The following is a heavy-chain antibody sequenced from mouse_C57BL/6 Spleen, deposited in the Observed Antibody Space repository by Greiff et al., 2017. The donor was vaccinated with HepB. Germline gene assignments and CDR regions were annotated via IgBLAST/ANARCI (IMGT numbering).Heavy chain of an antibody. D-gene: IGHD1-1*01. J-gene: IGHJ4*01. CDR1: GYTFTSSG. CDR2: IYPRSGNT. Sequence: QVQLQQSGAELARPGASVKLSCKASGYTFTSSGISWVKQRTGQGLEWIGEIYPRSGNTYYNEKFKGKATLTADKSSSTAYMELRSLTSEDSAVYFCARATVVATDYAMDYWGQGTSVTVSS. V-gene: IGHV1-81*01. CDR3: ARATVVATDYAMDY.